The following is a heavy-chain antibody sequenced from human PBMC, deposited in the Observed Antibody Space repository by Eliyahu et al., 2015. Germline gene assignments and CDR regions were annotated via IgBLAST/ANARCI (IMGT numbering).Heavy chain of an antibody. CDR3: ARDRELGGLLGYFDL. D-gene: IGHD7-27*01. J-gene: IGHJ2*01. CDR2: VXPNSGFT. CDR1: GFSFSGHY. V-gene: IGHV1-2*02. Sequence: QVHLVQSGAEVKEPGASVKVSCKASGFSFSGHYMHWVRQAPGQGLEWMGWVXPNSGFTDYAQKFQGRVTMTRDASISTAYMELSRLTSDDTAVYYCARDRELGGLLGYFDLWGRGTLVTVSS.